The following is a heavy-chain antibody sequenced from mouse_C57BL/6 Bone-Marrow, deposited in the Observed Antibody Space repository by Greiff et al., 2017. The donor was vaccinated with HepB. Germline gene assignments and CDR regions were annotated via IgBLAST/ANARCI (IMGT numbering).Heavy chain of an antibody. V-gene: IGHV14-4*01. CDR1: GFNIKDDY. CDR2: IDPENGDT. Sequence: VQLQQSGAELVRPGASVKLSCTASGFNIKDDYMHWVKQRPEQGLEWIGWIDPENGDTEYASKFQGKATITADTSSNTAYLQLSSLTSAATAVYYCTTGGYDYDVLYFDYWGQGTTLTVSS. CDR3: TTGGYDYDVLYFDY. D-gene: IGHD2-4*01. J-gene: IGHJ2*01.